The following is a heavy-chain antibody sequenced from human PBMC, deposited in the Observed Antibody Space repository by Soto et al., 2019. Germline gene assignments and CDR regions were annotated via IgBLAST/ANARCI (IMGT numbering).Heavy chain of an antibody. Sequence: GGSLRLSCAASGFTFDDYTMHWVRQAPGKGLEWVSLISWDGGSTYYADSVKGRFTISRDNSKNSLYLQMNSLRTEDTALYYCAKNCEAARYGYCFDYWGQGTLVTVSS. V-gene: IGHV3-43*01. CDR1: GFTFDDYT. CDR2: ISWDGGST. D-gene: IGHD6-6*01. J-gene: IGHJ4*02. CDR3: AKNCEAARYGYCFDY.